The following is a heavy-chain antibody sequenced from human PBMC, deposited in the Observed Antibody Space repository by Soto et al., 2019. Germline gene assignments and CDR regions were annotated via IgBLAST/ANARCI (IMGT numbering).Heavy chain of an antibody. V-gene: IGHV3-21*01. CDR2: ISSSGSYR. Sequence: GGSLRLSCAASGFTLSYYTMNWVRQAPGKGLEWVSSISSSGSYRYYSDSVKGRFTTSRDSAKNSLYLQMNSLRAEDTAVYYCARDHYYDTSGYYHDFDLWGQGTLVTVSS. CDR3: ARDHYYDTSGYYHDFDL. CDR1: GFTLSYYT. J-gene: IGHJ4*02. D-gene: IGHD3-22*01.